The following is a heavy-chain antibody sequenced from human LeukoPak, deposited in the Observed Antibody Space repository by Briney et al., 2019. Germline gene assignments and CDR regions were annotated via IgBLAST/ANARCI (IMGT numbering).Heavy chain of an antibody. J-gene: IGHJ3*02. CDR1: GGSTSSYY. V-gene: IGHV4-59*01. CDR3: ARDKWSGEAFDI. Sequence: SETLSLTCTVSGGSTSSYYWSWIRQPPGKGLEWIGYIYYSGSTNYSPSLKSRVTISVDTSKNQFSLKLSSVTAADTAVYYCARDKWSGEAFDIWGQGTMVTVSS. D-gene: IGHD3-3*01. CDR2: IYYSGST.